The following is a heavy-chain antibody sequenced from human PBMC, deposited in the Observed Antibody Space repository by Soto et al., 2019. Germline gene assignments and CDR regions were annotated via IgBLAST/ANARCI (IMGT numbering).Heavy chain of an antibody. Sequence: SETLSLTCTVSGDSISAYYWSWIRQPPGKGLEWIGHIYNSVFTNYNPSLEGRVTISVDTSRNYFSLKVRSVTTADTAVYYCARLERTVAGYYYYYGVDVWGQGTTVTVSS. J-gene: IGHJ6*02. D-gene: IGHD6-19*01. CDR3: ARLERTVAGYYYYYGVDV. CDR2: IYNSVFT. V-gene: IGHV4-59*01. CDR1: GDSISAYY.